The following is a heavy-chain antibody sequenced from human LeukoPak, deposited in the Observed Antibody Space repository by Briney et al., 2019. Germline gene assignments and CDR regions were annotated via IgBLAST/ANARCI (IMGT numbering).Heavy chain of an antibody. D-gene: IGHD6-19*01. CDR2: ISYDGSNK. J-gene: IGHJ1*01. V-gene: IGHV3-30*18. CDR1: GFTFSSYG. Sequence: GGSLRLSCAASGFTFSSYGMHWVRQAPGKGLEWVAVISYDGSNKYYADSVKGRFTISRDNSKNTLYLQMNSLRAEDTAVYYCAKEGGAVPAEYFQHWGQGTLVTVSS. CDR3: AKEGGAVPAEYFQH.